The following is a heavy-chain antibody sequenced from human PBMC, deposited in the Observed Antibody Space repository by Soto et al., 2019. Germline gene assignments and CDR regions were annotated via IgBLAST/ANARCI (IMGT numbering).Heavy chain of an antibody. J-gene: IGHJ4*02. CDR3: ARYGSGECNRGRCYSPFDY. D-gene: IGHD2-15*01. V-gene: IGHV4-30-4*01. CDR1: GRSISSVNYY. CDR2: IYYSGST. Sequence: SETLSLTCTVSGRSISSVNYYWSWIRQPPGRGLEWIGYIYYSGSTYYNPSLRSRVTISVDTSKNQFSLKLSSVTAADTAVYYCARYGSGECNRGRCYSPFDYWGQGTPVTVSS.